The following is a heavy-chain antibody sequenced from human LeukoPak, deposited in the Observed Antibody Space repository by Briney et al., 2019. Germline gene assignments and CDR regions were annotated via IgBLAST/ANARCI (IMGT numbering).Heavy chain of an antibody. CDR1: GFTFSDYA. V-gene: IGHV3-23*01. J-gene: IGHJ6*03. CDR3: SKSGSYPRGYYYYKDR. D-gene: IGHD1-26*01. Sequence: GGSLRLSCAASGFTFSDYAMMWVRQAPGKGLEWVSAISGGGGSTFYADSVKGRLTIARVNSQFTLSLQMSSLVAEGTALYYLSKSGSYPRGYYYYKDRLGKRTTVTVSS. CDR2: ISGGGGST.